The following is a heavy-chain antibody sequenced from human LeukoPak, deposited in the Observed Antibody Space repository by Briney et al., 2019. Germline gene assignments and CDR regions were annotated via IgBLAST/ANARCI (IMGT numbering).Heavy chain of an antibody. J-gene: IGHJ4*02. Sequence: GGSLRLSCAASGFTVSSNFMSWVRQAPGKGLEWVSVIYSGGSTYYTDSVKGRFTISRDNSKNKLYLQMNSLRVEDTAVYYCALGLVTDYWGQGTLVTVSS. CDR3: ALGLVTDY. D-gene: IGHD3-9*01. CDR1: GFTVSSNF. CDR2: IYSGGST. V-gene: IGHV3-66*01.